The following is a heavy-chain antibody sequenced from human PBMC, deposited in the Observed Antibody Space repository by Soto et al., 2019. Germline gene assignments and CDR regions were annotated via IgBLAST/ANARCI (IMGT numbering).Heavy chain of an antibody. CDR1: GGTLSSNT. J-gene: IGHJ4*02. D-gene: IGHD3-10*01. CDR3: ARDRDYYGSGNYYNRIDF. CDR2: IIPIFGTP. Sequence: QLVQSGAEVKKPGSSVKVSCKASGGTLSSNTINWVRQAPGQGLEWMGGIIPIFGTPNYAQRFQGRVTITADESTSTAYMELSRLRSDDTAVYYCARDRDYYGSGNYYNRIDFWGQGTLVSVSS. V-gene: IGHV1-69*01.